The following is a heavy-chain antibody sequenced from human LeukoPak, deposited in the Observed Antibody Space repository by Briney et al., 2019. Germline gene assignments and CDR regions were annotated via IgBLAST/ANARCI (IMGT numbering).Heavy chain of an antibody. CDR1: GGSFSGYY. CDR3: ARASCSSTSCSRGWYFDL. J-gene: IGHJ2*01. V-gene: IGHV4-34*01. CDR2: INHSGST. D-gene: IGHD2-2*01. Sequence: SETLSLTCAVYGGSFSGYYWSWIRQPPGKGLEWIGEINHSGSTNYNPSLKSRVTMSVDTSKNQFSLKLSSVTAADTAVYYCARASCSSTSCSRGWYFDLWGRGTLVTVSS.